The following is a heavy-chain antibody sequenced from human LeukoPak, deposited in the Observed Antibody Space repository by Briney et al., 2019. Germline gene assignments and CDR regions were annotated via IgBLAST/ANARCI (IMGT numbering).Heavy chain of an antibody. CDR2: IIPMFGTA. V-gene: IGHV1-69*13. D-gene: IGHD3-22*01. J-gene: IGHJ4*02. CDR1: GYTFTSYY. Sequence: ASVKVSCKASGYTFTSYYMHWVRQAPGQGLEWMGGIIPMFGTANYAQKFQGRVTITADESTSTAYMELSSLRSEDTAVYYCARATKYYYDSSGYYYWGQGTLVTVSS. CDR3: ARATKYYYDSSGYYY.